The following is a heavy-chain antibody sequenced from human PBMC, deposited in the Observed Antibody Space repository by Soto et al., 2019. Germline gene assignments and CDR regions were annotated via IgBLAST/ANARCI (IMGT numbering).Heavy chain of an antibody. V-gene: IGHV3-23*01. D-gene: IGHD2-2*01. CDR2: ISGSGGST. CDR3: AKDCSSTSCLPFDY. Sequence: GESLKISCAASGFTFSSYAMSWVRQAPGKGLEWVSAISGSGGSTYYADSVKGRFTISRDNSKNTLYLQMNSLRAEDTAVYYCAKDCSSTSCLPFDYWGQGTLVTVSS. CDR1: GFTFSSYA. J-gene: IGHJ4*02.